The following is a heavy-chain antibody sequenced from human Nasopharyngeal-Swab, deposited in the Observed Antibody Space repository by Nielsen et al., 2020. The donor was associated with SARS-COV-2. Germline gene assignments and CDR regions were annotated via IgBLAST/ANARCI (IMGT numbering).Heavy chain of an antibody. J-gene: IGHJ6*02. Sequence: WIRQPPGKGLEWVGFIRSKAYGGTTEYAASVKGRFTISRDDSKSIAYLQMNSLKTEDTAVYYCTRGNYRVTIFGVVTTGDYGMDAWGQGTTVTVSS. CDR2: IRSKAYGGTT. D-gene: IGHD3-3*01. CDR3: TRGNYRVTIFGVVTTGDYGMDA. V-gene: IGHV3-49*02.